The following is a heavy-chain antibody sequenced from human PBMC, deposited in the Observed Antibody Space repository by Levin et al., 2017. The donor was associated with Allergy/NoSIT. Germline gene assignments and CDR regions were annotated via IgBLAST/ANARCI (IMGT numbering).Heavy chain of an antibody. Sequence: PGGSLRLSCIASGFPFGSYSINWVRQAPGKGLEWVSYIGKSRGIMYYADSVKGRFTISRDNAENSWYLQMNSLGAEDTAVYYCARDTAYSFDSWGQGTMVTVSS. V-gene: IGHV3-48*01. CDR3: ARDTAYSFDS. J-gene: IGHJ3*02. CDR1: GFPFGSYS. CDR2: IGKSRGIM. D-gene: IGHD1-26*01.